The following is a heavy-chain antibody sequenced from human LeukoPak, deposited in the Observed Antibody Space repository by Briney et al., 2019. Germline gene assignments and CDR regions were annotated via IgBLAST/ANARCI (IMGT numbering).Heavy chain of an antibody. CDR1: GGSISSGGYS. J-gene: IGHJ6*04. D-gene: IGHD2-15*01. V-gene: IGHV4-30-2*01. CDR2: IYHSGST. CDR3: ARGYCSGGSCYFAPYYYGMDV. Sequence: PSQTLSLTCAVSGGSISSGGYSWSWIRQPPGKGLEWIGYIYHSGSTYYNPSLKSRVTISVDRSKNQLSLKLSSVTAADTAVYYCARGYCSGGSCYFAPYYYGMDVWGKGTTVTVSS.